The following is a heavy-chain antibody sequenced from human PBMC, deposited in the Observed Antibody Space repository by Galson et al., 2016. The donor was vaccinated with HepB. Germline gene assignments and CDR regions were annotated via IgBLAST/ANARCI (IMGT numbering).Heavy chain of an antibody. CDR3: ARGRGGSGSYDFDS. V-gene: IGHV3-23*01. J-gene: IGHJ4*02. CDR1: GFRSSSYV. D-gene: IGHD3-10*01. Sequence: SLRLSCAASGFRSSSYVMTWVRQAPGKGLEWVSSISGSGGSRYYADSVKGRLTISRDNSRNTVYLQMNSLKVEDTAVYYCARGRGGSGSYDFDSWGPGTVVTVSS. CDR2: ISGSGGSR.